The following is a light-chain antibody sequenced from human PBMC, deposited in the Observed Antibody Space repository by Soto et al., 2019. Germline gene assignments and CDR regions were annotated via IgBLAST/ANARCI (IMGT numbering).Light chain of an antibody. CDR2: SGS. V-gene: IGKV3-15*01. Sequence: EVVMTQSPASLSVSPGESATLSCRASQSVSSNLAWYQQRPAQAPTLLIDSGSTRANGIPARFSGSRSGTEFTLTISSLQYEDFAIYYCQQYNTWSPMSFGQGTRLEIK. J-gene: IGKJ5*01. CDR3: QQYNTWSPMS. CDR1: QSVSSN.